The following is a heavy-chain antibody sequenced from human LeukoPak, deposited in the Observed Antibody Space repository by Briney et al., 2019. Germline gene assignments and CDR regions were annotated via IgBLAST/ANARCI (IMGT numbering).Heavy chain of an antibody. J-gene: IGHJ4*02. V-gene: IGHV3-21*01. D-gene: IGHD2-8*01. Sequence: GGSLRLSCAASGFTFSSYSMNWVRQAPGKGLEWVSSISSSSSYIYYADSVKGRFTIFRDNNKNSLYLQMNSLRAEDTAVYYCARVALMAYYFDYWGQGTLVTVSS. CDR3: ARVALMAYYFDY. CDR2: ISSSSSYI. CDR1: GFTFSSYS.